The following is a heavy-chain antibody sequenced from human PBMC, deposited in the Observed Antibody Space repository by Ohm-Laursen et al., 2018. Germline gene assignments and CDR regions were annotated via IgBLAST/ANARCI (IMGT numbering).Heavy chain of an antibody. D-gene: IGHD3-22*01. J-gene: IGHJ5*02. Sequence: SLRLSCAASGFTFSSYAMSWVRQAPGKGLEWVSAISGSGGSTYYAVSVQGRFTISRDNSKNTLYLQMNSLRAEDTAVYYCAKDPLRGYYDSSGYPNWFDPWGQGTLVTVSS. CDR1: GFTFSSYA. CDR2: ISGSGGST. V-gene: IGHV3-23*01. CDR3: AKDPLRGYYDSSGYPNWFDP.